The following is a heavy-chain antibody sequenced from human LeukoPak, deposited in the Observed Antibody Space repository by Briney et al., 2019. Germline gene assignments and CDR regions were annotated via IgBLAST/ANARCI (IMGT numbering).Heavy chain of an antibody. CDR3: ARVVGATLFDY. V-gene: IGHV1-46*01. Sequence: ASVKVSCKASGYTFTSYYMHWVRQAPGQGLERMGIINPSGGSTSYAQKFQGRVTMTRDTSTSTVYMELSSLRSEDTAVYYCARVVGATLFDYWGQGTLVTVSS. D-gene: IGHD1-26*01. J-gene: IGHJ4*02. CDR1: GYTFTSYY. CDR2: INPSGGST.